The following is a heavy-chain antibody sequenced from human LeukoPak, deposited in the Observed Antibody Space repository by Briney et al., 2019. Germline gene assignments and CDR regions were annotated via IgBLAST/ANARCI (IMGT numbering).Heavy chain of an antibody. Sequence: PSETLSLTCTVSGGSISSYYWSWLRQPPGKGLEWIGYIYYSGSTNYNPSLKSRVTISVDTSKNQFSLKLSSVTAADTAVYYCARSPTSYCSSTSCHIPYAFDIWGQGTMVTVSS. J-gene: IGHJ3*02. CDR2: IYYSGST. CDR1: GGSISSYY. D-gene: IGHD2-2*01. V-gene: IGHV4-59*08. CDR3: ARSPTSYCSSTSCHIPYAFDI.